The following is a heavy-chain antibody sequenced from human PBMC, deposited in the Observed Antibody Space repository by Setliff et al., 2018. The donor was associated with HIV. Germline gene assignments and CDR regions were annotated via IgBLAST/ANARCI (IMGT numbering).Heavy chain of an antibody. CDR3: ARGSHRVEYYDSSGYPAY. V-gene: IGHV1-3*01. D-gene: IGHD3-22*01. J-gene: IGHJ4*02. Sequence: ASVKVSCKASGYTFSRYAMHWVRQAPGQRLEWMGWINAGNGNTKYSQKFQGRVTMARDTSASTAYMELSSLISEDTAVYYCARGSHRVEYYDSSGYPAYWGQGTLVTVSS. CDR2: INAGNGNT. CDR1: GYTFSRYA.